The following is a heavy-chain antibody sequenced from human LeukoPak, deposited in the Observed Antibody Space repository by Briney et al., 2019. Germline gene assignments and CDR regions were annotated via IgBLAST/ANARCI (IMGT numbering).Heavy chain of an antibody. CDR3: ARADYYSSGTYWGSDYYYYGMDV. CDR1: GFTFSSYW. V-gene: IGHV3-53*01. CDR2: IYSGGST. Sequence: PGGSLRLSCAASGFTFSSYWMHWVRQAPGKGLEWVSVIYSGGSTYYADSVRGRFTVSRENSKNTLYLQMNSLRAEDSAVYYCARADYYSSGTYWGSDYYYYGMDVWGQGTTVTVSS. J-gene: IGHJ6*02. D-gene: IGHD3-10*01.